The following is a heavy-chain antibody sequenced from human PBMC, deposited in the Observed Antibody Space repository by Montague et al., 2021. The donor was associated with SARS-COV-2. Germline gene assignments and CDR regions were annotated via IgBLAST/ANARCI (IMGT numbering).Heavy chain of an antibody. V-gene: IGHV4-59*12. Sequence: SETLSLTCAVSGGSISSSDWGWIRQPPGKGLEWIGFFYSSGITDPNPSFKSRVSISLDTSKNQVSLKLRSVTTADTAVYYCARETMTGDAFDVWGQGTMVTVSP. D-gene: IGHD1-14*01. CDR3: ARETMTGDAFDV. J-gene: IGHJ3*01. CDR1: GGSISSSD. CDR2: FYSSGIT.